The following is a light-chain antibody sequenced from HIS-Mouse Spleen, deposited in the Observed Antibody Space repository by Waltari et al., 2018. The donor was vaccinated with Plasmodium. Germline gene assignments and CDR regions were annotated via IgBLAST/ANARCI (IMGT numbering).Light chain of an antibody. V-gene: IGKV3-11*01. J-gene: IGKJ2*01. CDR2: DAS. CDR3: QQRSNWPLYT. CDR1: QSVSSY. Sequence: ELALTQSPATLSLSPGEQAPLTCRASQSVSSYLAWYQQKPGQAPRLLIYDASNRATGIPARFSGSGSGTDFTLTISSLEPEDFAVYYCQQRSNWPLYTFGQGTKLEIK.